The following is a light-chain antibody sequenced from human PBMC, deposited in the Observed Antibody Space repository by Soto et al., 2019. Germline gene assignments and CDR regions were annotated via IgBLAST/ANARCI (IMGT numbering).Light chain of an antibody. CDR1: QSISSN. V-gene: IGKV3-11*01. Sequence: IVMTQSPATLSVSPGERATLSCRASQSISSNLAWYQQKPGQAPRLLIYRASTRATGIPARFSGSGSGTDFTLTISSLEPEDFAVYYCQQRSNWPPWTFGQGTKVDIK. CDR2: RAS. CDR3: QQRSNWPPWT. J-gene: IGKJ1*01.